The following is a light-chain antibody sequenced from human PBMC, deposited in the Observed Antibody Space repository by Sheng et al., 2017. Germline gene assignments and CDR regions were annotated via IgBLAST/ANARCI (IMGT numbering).Light chain of an antibody. CDR2: EDN. V-gene: IGLV6-57*01. CDR1: SDSIASNY. J-gene: IGLJ2*01. CDR3: QSYDSSNPVV. Sequence: NFMLTQPHSVSESPGKTVTISCTRSSDSIASNYVQWYQQRPGSSPTTVIYEDNQRPSGVPDRFSGSIDTSSNSASLTISGLKTEDEADYYCQSYDSSNPVVFGGGTKLTVV.